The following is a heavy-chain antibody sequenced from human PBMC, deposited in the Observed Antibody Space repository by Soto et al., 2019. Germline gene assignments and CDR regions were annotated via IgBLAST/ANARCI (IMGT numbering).Heavy chain of an antibody. Sequence: PGGSLRLSCVGSGFTFSSFEMNWVRQTPGKGLEWLSYIGRSAETIYYADSVKGRFTISRDNAKSSLFLQVNGLRDEDTGIYYCARDSRGGAARRPTFYYWGRGTLVTVSS. CDR1: GFTFSSFE. CDR3: ARDSRGGAARRPTFYY. CDR2: IGRSAETI. D-gene: IGHD6-6*01. J-gene: IGHJ4*02. V-gene: IGHV3-48*03.